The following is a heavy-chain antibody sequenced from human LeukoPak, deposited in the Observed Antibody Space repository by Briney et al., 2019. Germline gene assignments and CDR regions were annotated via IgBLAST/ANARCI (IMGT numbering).Heavy chain of an antibody. CDR2: IYHSGST. CDR1: GGSISSSNW. CDR3: ARRKGWFGEQKTYYYYGMDV. J-gene: IGHJ6*04. D-gene: IGHD3-10*01. Sequence: SETLSLTCAVSGGSISSSNWWSWVRQPPEKGLEWIGEIYHSGSTNYNPSLKSRVTISVDKSKNQFSLKLSSVTAADTAVYYCARRKGWFGEQKTYYYYGMDVWGKGTTVTVSS. V-gene: IGHV4-4*02.